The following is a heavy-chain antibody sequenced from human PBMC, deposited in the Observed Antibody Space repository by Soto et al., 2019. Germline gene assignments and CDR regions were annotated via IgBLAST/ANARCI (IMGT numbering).Heavy chain of an antibody. CDR1: GFTFSSYG. V-gene: IGHV3-30*18. J-gene: IGHJ3*02. CDR2: LSYDGSTK. CDR3: AKQVTSHSSGWPDAFDI. Sequence: QVQLVESGGGVVQPGRSLRLSCAVSGFTFSSYGMHWVRQAPGKGLEWVAVLSYDGSTKYYADSVKGRFTISRDNSKNTLHLQMNSLRAEDTAVYYCAKQVTSHSSGWPDAFDIWDQGTMVSVSS. D-gene: IGHD6-19*01.